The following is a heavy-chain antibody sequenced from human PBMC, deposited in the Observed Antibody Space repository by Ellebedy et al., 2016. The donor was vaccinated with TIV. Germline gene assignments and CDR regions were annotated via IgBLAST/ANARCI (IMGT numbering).Heavy chain of an antibody. D-gene: IGHD2-15*01. CDR3: ARRGVWVVAAYIDY. Sequence: GSLRLSXAASGFTFSNAWMSWIRQPPGKGLEWIGYIYYSGSTNYNPSLKSRVTISVDTSKNQFSLKLSSVTAADTAVYYCARRGVWVVAAYIDYWGQGTLVTVSS. V-gene: IGHV4-59*01. J-gene: IGHJ4*02. CDR1: GFTFSNAW. CDR2: IYYSGST.